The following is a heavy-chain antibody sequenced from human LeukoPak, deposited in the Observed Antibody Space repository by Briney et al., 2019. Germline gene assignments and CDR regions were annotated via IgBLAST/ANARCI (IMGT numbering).Heavy chain of an antibody. CDR1: GGPISSYY. V-gene: IGHV4-59*01. Sequence: SETLSLTCTVSGGPISSYYWSWIRQPPGKGLEWIGYIYHSGSTNYNPSLKSRVTISVDTSKNQFSLKLSSVTAADTAVYYCARSPSSGWYNYWGQGTLVTVSS. D-gene: IGHD6-19*01. J-gene: IGHJ4*02. CDR3: ARSPSSGWYNY. CDR2: IYHSGST.